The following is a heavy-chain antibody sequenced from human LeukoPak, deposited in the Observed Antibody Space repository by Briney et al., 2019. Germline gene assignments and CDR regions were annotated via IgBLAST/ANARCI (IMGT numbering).Heavy chain of an antibody. D-gene: IGHD5-24*01. Sequence: ASVKVSCKASGYTFTSYDINWVRQAPGQGLEWMGGIIPIFGTANYAQKFQGRVTITADESTSTAYMELSSLRSEDTAVYYCARDSEMATILRGSYDAFDIWGQGTMVTVSS. J-gene: IGHJ3*02. CDR3: ARDSEMATILRGSYDAFDI. CDR1: GYTFTSYD. CDR2: IIPIFGTA. V-gene: IGHV1-69*13.